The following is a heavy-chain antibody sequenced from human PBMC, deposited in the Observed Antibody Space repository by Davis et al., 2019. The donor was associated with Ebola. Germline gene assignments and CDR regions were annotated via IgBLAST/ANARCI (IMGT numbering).Heavy chain of an antibody. CDR1: GFTFSSYW. CDR2: INSDGSST. CDR3: AKPGYSSSWYVAASFDY. J-gene: IGHJ4*02. D-gene: IGHD6-13*01. V-gene: IGHV3-74*01. Sequence: HTGGSLRLSCAASGFTFSSYWMHWVRQAPGKGLIWVSRINSDGSSTSYADSVKGRFTISRDNAKNTLYLQMNSLRAEDTAVYYCAKPGYSSSWYVAASFDYWGQGTLVTVSS.